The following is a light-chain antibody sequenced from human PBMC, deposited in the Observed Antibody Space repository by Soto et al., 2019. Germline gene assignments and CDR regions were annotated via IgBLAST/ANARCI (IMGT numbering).Light chain of an antibody. J-gene: IGKJ4*01. Sequence: IRMTQSPSSIATSTCNSITITCRASQGISSYLAWYQQKPGKAPKLLIYAASTLQSGVPSRFSGSGSGTDFTLTISSLQPEEVAAYYCQQYNSAPLTVGGGTKVAIK. V-gene: IGKV1-8*01. CDR1: QGISSY. CDR3: QQYNSAPLT. CDR2: AAS.